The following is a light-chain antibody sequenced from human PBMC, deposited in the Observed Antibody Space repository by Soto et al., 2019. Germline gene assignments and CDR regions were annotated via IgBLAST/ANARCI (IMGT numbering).Light chain of an antibody. J-gene: IGLJ1*01. Sequence: ALTQPPSVSGSPGHAVAISCTGTSSDVGSYNRVAWYQQSPGTAPKLMIYEVSNRPSGVPDRFSGSKSGNTASLTISGLQAEDEADYYCSSFTSSSTYVFGTGTKVNVL. CDR1: SSDVGSYNR. CDR2: EVS. V-gene: IGLV2-18*02. CDR3: SSFTSSSTYV.